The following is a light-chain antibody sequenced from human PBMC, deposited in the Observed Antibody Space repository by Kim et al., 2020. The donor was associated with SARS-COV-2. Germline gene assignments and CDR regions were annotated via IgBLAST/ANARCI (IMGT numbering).Light chain of an antibody. V-gene: IGLV3-1*01. Sequence: VSPGQPASITCSGDKLGDKYACWYQQKPGQSPGLVIYQDSKRPSGIPERFSGSNSGNTATLTISGTQAMDEADYYCQAWDSSTVVFGGGTQLTVL. J-gene: IGLJ2*01. CDR3: QAWDSSTVV. CDR1: KLGDKY. CDR2: QDS.